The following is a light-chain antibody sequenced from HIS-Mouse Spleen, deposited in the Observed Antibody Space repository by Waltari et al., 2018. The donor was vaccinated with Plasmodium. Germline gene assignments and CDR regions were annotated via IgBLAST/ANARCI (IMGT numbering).Light chain of an antibody. V-gene: IGLV2-23*03. CDR1: SSTVGRYNL. Sequence: QSALTQPASVSGSPGPSLTISCTGPSSTVGRYNLVHWYQQHPGKAPKLMIYEGSKRPSGVSNRFSGSKSGNTASLTISGLQAEDEADYYCCSYAGSSTFVVFGGGTKLTVL. CDR3: CSYAGSSTFVV. J-gene: IGLJ2*01. CDR2: EGS.